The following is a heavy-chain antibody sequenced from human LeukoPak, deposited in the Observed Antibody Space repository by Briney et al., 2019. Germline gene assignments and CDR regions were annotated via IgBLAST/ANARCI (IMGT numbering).Heavy chain of an antibody. CDR1: GFTFRSYA. V-gene: IGHV3-30-3*01. CDR2: ISYDGNNK. CDR3: ARENDYGDDNWFDP. D-gene: IGHD4-17*01. J-gene: IGHJ5*02. Sequence: PGGSLRLSCAASGFTFRSYAMHWVRQAPGKGLEWVAVISYDGNNKYYADSVKGRFTISRDNSKNTLYVQMNSLRGEDTAVYYCARENDYGDDNWFDPRGQGTLVTVSS.